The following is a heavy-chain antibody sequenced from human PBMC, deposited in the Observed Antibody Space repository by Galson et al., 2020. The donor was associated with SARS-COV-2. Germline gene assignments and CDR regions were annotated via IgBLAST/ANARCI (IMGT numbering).Heavy chain of an antibody. V-gene: IGHV3-33*01. Sequence: GESLKISCAASGFTFSSYGMHWVRQAPGKGLEWVAVIWYDGSNKYYADSVKGRFTISRDNSKNTLYLQMNSLRAEDMAVYYCARGSHNFDYWGQGTLVTVSS. CDR1: GFTFSSYG. CDR2: IWYDGSNK. D-gene: IGHD2-15*01. CDR3: ARGSHNFDY. J-gene: IGHJ4*01.